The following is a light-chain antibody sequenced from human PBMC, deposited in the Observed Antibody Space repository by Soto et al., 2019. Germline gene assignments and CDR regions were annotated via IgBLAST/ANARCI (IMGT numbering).Light chain of an antibody. CDR2: EVS. CDR3: TSYTSSDTWV. V-gene: IGLV2-14*01. Sequence: QSALTQPASVSGSPGQSITISCTGTSSDVGDYNYVSWYQQHPGKVPKLMIYEVSNRPSGVSNRFSGSKSGNTASLTISGLQAEDEADYYCTSYTSSDTWVFGGGTKLTVL. J-gene: IGLJ3*02. CDR1: SSDVGDYNY.